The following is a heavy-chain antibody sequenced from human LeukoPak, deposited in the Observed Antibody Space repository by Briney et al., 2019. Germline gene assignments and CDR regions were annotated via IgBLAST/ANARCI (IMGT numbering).Heavy chain of an antibody. CDR2: IYHSGGT. Sequence: SETLSLTCAVSGYSISSGYYWGWIRQPPGKGLEWIGSIYHSGGTYYNPSLKSRVTISVDTSKNQFSLKLSSVTAADTAVYYCARGGAGRYQLLLNWFDPWGQGTLVTVSS. CDR1: GYSISSGYY. V-gene: IGHV4-38-2*01. D-gene: IGHD2-2*01. J-gene: IGHJ5*02. CDR3: ARGGAGRYQLLLNWFDP.